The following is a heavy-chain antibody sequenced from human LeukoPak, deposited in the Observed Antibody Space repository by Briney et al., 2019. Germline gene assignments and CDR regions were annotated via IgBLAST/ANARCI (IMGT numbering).Heavy chain of an antibody. CDR1: GGSISSYY. Sequence: PSETLSLTCTVSGGSISSYYWSWIRQPAGKGLEWIGRIYTSGSTNYNPSLKSRVTMSVDTSKNQFSLKLSSVTAAHTAVYYCARDRYWTRPYYMDVWGKGTTVTVSS. CDR3: ARDRYWTRPYYMDV. V-gene: IGHV4-4*07. CDR2: IYTSGST. D-gene: IGHD3/OR15-3a*01. J-gene: IGHJ6*03.